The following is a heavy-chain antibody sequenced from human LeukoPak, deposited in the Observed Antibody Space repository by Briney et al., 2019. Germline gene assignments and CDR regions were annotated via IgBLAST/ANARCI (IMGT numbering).Heavy chain of an antibody. CDR2: IYPGDSDT. CDR1: GYSFITYR. CDR3: ARELYCSGGSCYHFDY. J-gene: IGHJ4*02. D-gene: IGHD2-15*01. Sequence: GESLKISCKGSGYSFITYRIGWVRQMPGKGLEWMGIIYPGDSDTRYSPSFQGQVTISADESINTAYLQWSSLKASDTAMYYCARELYCSGGSCYHFDYWGQGTLVTVSS. V-gene: IGHV5-51*01.